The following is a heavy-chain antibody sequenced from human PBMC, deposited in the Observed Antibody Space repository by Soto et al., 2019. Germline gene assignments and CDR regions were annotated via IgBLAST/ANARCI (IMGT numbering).Heavy chain of an antibody. V-gene: IGHV3-23*01. J-gene: IGHJ5*02. CDR2: ITASGGTT. Sequence: EVQLLESGGGLVQPGGSLRLSCGASGFTFNTYVMSWVRQAPGKGLEWVSGITASGGTTYYADSVKGRFTISRDNSKNTLNLQMNSLRAEDTAVYYWARDLQYQIDPWGQGTLVTVSS. CDR1: GFTFNTYV. CDR3: ARDLQYQIDP. D-gene: IGHD2-2*01.